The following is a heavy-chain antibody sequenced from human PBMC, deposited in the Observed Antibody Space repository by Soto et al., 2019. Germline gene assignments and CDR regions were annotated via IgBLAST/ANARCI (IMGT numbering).Heavy chain of an antibody. CDR3: TTGQQLVRWRGEEPDY. CDR2: IKSKTDGGTT. J-gene: IGHJ4*02. D-gene: IGHD6-6*01. V-gene: IGHV3-15*01. Sequence: EVQLVESGGGLVKPGGSLRLSCAASGFTFSNAWMSWVRQAQGQGLEWVGRIKSKTDGGTTDYAAHVKGRFTISRDDSKNTLYLQMNSLKTEDTAVYYCTTGQQLVRWRGEEPDYWGQGTLVTVSS. CDR1: GFTFSNAW.